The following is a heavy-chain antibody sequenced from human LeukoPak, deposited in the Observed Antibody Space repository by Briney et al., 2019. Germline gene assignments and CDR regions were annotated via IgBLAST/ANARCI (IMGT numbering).Heavy chain of an antibody. CDR1: GFTFSTYW. J-gene: IGHJ3*02. CDR3: ARDMRGDGFDI. CDR2: IRQDGSEK. V-gene: IGHV3-7*04. D-gene: IGHD2-2*01. Sequence: GGSLRLSCAASGFTFSTYWMTWVRQAPGKGLEWVANIRQDGSEKYYVDSVEGRFTISRDNAKKSLFLQMNSLRAEDTAVYYCARDMRGDGFDIWGQGTMVTASS.